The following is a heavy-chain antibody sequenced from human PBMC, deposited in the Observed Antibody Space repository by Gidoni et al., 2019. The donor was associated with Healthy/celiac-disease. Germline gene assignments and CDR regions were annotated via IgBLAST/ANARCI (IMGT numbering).Heavy chain of an antibody. D-gene: IGHD1-26*01. CDR1: GFTFSSYW. Sequence: EVQLVESGGGLVQPGGSLRLSCAASGFTFSSYWMHWVRQAPGKGLVWVSRINSDGSSTSYADSVKGRFTISRDNAKNTLYLQMNSLRAEDTAVYYCAREVIVGATYYFDYWGQGTLVTVSS. J-gene: IGHJ4*02. CDR2: INSDGSST. CDR3: AREVIVGATYYFDY. V-gene: IGHV3-74*01.